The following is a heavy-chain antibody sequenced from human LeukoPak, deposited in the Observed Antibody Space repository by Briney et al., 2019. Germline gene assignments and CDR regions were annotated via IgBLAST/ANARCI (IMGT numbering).Heavy chain of an antibody. CDR1: GFTFSDYY. D-gene: IGHD1-26*01. Sequence: GGSLRLSCAASGFTFSDYYMSWIRQAPGKGLEWVSYISSSGSTIYYADSVKGRFTISRDNAKNSLYLQMNSLRAEDTAVYYCVRGASKWELHFDYWGQGTLVTVSS. J-gene: IGHJ4*02. CDR3: VRGASKWELHFDY. V-gene: IGHV3-11*01. CDR2: ISSSGSTI.